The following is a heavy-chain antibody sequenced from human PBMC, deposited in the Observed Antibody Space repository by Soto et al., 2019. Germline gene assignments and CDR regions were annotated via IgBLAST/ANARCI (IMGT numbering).Heavy chain of an antibody. CDR2: ISYDGSNK. CDR1: GFTFSSYA. D-gene: IGHD2-2*01. Sequence: GGSLRLSCAASGFTFSSYAMHWVRQAPGKGLEWVAVISYDGSNKYYADSVKGRFTISRDNSKNTLYLQMNRLRAEDTAVYYCAREDSIIIPAVSDFWGQGTLVTVSS. CDR3: AREDSIIIPAVSDF. J-gene: IGHJ4*02. V-gene: IGHV3-30-3*01.